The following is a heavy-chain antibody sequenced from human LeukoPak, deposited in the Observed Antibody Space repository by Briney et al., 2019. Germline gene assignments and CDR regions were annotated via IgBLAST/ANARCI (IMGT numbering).Heavy chain of an antibody. D-gene: IGHD4-17*01. CDR2: IYPGDSDT. CDR3: TRSTTVTKNWFDP. J-gene: IGHJ5*02. V-gene: IGHV5-51*01. CDR1: GYSFTSYW. Sequence: GESLKISCKGSGYSFTSYWIGWVRQMPGKGLEWMGIIYPGDSDTRYSPSFQGQVTISADKSISTAYLQWSSLKASDTAMPDRTRSTTVTKNWFDPWSQGTLVTVSA.